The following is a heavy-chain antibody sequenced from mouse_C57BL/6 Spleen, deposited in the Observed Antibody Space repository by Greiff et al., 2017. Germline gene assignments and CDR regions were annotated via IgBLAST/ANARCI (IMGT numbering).Heavy chain of an antibody. D-gene: IGHD1-1*01. V-gene: IGHV5-4*03. J-gene: IGHJ1*03. CDR1: GFTFSSYA. CDR3: AREFSHYYGSSYGYFDV. Sequence: DVKLVESGGGLVKPGGSLKLSCAASGFTFSSYAMSWVRQTPEKRLEWVAPISDGGSYTYYPDNVKGRFTISRDNAKNNLYLQMSHLKSEDTAMDYCAREFSHYYGSSYGYFDVWGTGTTVTISS. CDR2: ISDGGSYT.